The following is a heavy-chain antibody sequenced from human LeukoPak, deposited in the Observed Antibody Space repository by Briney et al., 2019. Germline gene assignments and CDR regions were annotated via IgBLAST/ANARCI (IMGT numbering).Heavy chain of an antibody. CDR1: GGSISSGDYY. J-gene: IGHJ3*02. Sequence: SQTLSLTCSVSGGSISSGDYYWSWIRQPPGKALEWIGFIYYSGSTSYNPSLKSRVTISIDTSKNQFSLKLSSVTAADTAVYYCARVGVGAITNMAFDIWGQGTMVTVSS. CDR3: ARVGVGAITNMAFDI. CDR2: IYYSGST. D-gene: IGHD1-26*01. V-gene: IGHV4-30-4*01.